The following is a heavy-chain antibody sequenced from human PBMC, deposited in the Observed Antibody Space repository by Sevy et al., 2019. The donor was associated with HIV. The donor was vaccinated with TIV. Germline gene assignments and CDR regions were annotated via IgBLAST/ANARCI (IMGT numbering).Heavy chain of an antibody. J-gene: IGHJ4*02. CDR3: TRWEGAQSIFDY. CDR1: GFTFGDYA. CDR2: LKHKAHGGTL. Sequence: GGSLRLSCTGSGFTFGDYAMSWVRQAPGKGLEWVAFLKHKAHGGTLDYAASVKGRFSISRDDSKSIAHLQMNDLKTGDTAIFYWTRWEGAQSIFDYWGQGALVTVSS. D-gene: IGHD1-26*01. V-gene: IGHV3-49*04.